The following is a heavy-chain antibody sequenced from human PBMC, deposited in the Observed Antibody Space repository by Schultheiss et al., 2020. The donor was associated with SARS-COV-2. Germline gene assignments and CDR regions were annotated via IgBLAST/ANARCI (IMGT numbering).Heavy chain of an antibody. Sequence: SQTLSLTCAVYGGSFSGYYWSWIRQPPGKGLEWIGEINHSGSTNYNPSLKSRVTISVDTSKNQFSLKLSSVTAADTAVYYCARTPDGGYDLYYFDYWGQGTLVTVSS. J-gene: IGHJ4*02. V-gene: IGHV4-34*01. D-gene: IGHD5-12*01. CDR3: ARTPDGGYDLYYFDY. CDR2: INHSGST. CDR1: GGSFSGYY.